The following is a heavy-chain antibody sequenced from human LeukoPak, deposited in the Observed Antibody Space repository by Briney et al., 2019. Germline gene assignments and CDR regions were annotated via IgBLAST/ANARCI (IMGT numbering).Heavy chain of an antibody. Sequence: SETLSLTCTVSGGSVSSGSYYWSWIRQPPGKGLEWIGSIYYSGSTYYNPSLKSRVTISVDTSKNQFSLKLSSVTAADTAVYYCARWGSGWFNWFDPWGQGTLVTVSS. CDR2: IYYSGST. V-gene: IGHV4-39*01. CDR3: ARWGSGWFNWFDP. J-gene: IGHJ5*02. D-gene: IGHD6-19*01. CDR1: GGSVSSGSYY.